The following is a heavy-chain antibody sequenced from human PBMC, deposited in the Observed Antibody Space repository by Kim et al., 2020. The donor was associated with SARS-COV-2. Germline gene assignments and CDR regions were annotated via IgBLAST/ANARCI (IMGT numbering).Heavy chain of an antibody. V-gene: IGHV3-23*01. CDR2: ISGSGGRT. Sequence: GGSLRLSCAASAFTFSSYVMSWVRQAPGKGLEWVSSISGSGGRTHYVDSVKGRFTISRDNFKNTLSLQMNSLRADDTAVYYCAKGVGVSVVRGVLGNYYCNGMDVWGQGTTVNVSS. D-gene: IGHD3-10*01. CDR3: AKGVGVSVVRGVLGNYYCNGMDV. J-gene: IGHJ6*02. CDR1: AFTFSSYV.